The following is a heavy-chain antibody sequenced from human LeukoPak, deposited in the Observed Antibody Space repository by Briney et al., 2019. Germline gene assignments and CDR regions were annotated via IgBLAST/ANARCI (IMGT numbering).Heavy chain of an antibody. J-gene: IGHJ5*02. CDR1: GGSISSSNW. V-gene: IGHV4-4*02. Sequence: NPSGTLSLTCAVSGGSISSSNWWSWVRQPPGKGLEWIGEIYHSGSTNYNPSLKSRVTISVDKSKNQFSLKLSSVTAADTAVYYCARGITMVRGVTTVNWFDPWGQGTLVTVSS. CDR3: ARGITMVRGVTTVNWFDP. CDR2: IYHSGST. D-gene: IGHD3-10*01.